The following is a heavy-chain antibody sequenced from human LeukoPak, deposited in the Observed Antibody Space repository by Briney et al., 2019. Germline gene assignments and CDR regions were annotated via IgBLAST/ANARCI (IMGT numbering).Heavy chain of an antibody. V-gene: IGHV3-23*01. J-gene: IGHJ4*02. CDR2: ISNSGGRT. D-gene: IGHD5-12*01. CDR3: AKSYNGYESKPDY. CDR1: GFTFSSYA. Sequence: GGSLRLSCAASGFTFSSYAMSWVRQAPGKGLEWVSSISNSGGRTFYTDSVKGRFTISRDNSKITLYLQMNSLRAEDMAVYYCAKSYNGYESKPDYWGQGTLVTVSS.